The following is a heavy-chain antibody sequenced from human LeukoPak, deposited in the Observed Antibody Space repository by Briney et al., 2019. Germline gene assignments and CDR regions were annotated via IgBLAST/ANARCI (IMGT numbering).Heavy chain of an antibody. J-gene: IGHJ4*02. D-gene: IGHD3-9*01. CDR3: ARSAGRLLRYFDWSDY. V-gene: IGHV1-8*01. CDR2: MNPNSGNT. Sequence: ASVKVSCKASGYTFTSYDINWVRQATGQGLEWMGWMNPNSGNTGYAQKFQGRVTMTRNTSISTAYMELSSLRSEDTAVYYCARSAGRLLRYFDWSDYRGQGTLVTVSS. CDR1: GYTFTSYD.